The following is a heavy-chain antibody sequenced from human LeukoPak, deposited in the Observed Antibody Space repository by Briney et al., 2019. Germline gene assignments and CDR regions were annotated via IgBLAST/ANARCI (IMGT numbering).Heavy chain of an antibody. D-gene: IGHD6-13*01. CDR3: ARAPISFREWQLFHDAFDI. CDR2: ISSGSSYI. J-gene: IGHJ3*02. CDR1: GFTFSTYS. V-gene: IGHV3-21*01. Sequence: GGSLRLSCAASGFTFSTYSMNWVRQAPGKGLEWVSSISSGSSYIYHADSVKGRFTISRDNSKNTLYLQMNSLRAEDTAVYYCARAPISFREWQLFHDAFDIWGQGTMVTVSS.